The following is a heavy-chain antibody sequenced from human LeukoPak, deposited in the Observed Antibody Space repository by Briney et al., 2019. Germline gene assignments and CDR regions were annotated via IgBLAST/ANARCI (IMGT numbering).Heavy chain of an antibody. CDR1: GGSISSYY. V-gene: IGHV4-59*01. CDR3: ARGYCSSTSCYRWFDP. CDR2: IYYSGST. Sequence: SETLSLTCTVSGGSISSYYWSWIRHPPGKGLELIGYIYYSGSTNYNPSLKSRVTISVDTSKNQFSLKLSSVTAADTAVYYCARGYCSSTSCYRWFDPWGQGTLVTVSS. D-gene: IGHD2-2*01. J-gene: IGHJ5*02.